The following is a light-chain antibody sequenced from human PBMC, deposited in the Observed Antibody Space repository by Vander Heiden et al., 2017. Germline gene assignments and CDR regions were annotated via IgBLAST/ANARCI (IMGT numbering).Light chain of an antibody. CDR3: QQDYGTPIT. J-gene: IGKJ4*01. CDR2: WAS. Sequence: DFVMTQSPDSLAVSLGERATINCKSSQSVLYNSNNKNYLAWYQQKPGQPPQLLIYWASVRESGVPDRFSGSGSGTEFTLTINGLQAEDVAVYYCQQDYGTPITFGGGTKVEIK. CDR1: QSVLYNSNNKNY. V-gene: IGKV4-1*01.